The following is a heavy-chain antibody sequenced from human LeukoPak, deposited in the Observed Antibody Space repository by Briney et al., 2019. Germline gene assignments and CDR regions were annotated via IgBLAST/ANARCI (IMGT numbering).Heavy chain of an antibody. CDR2: IYYSGST. CDR3: ARDLYSGYYKTFDY. D-gene: IGHD3-22*01. V-gene: IGHV4-31*03. CDR1: GGSISSGGYY. Sequence: SETLSLTCTVSGGSISSGGYYWSWIRQHPGKGLEWIGYIYYSGSTYYNPSLKSRVTISVDTSKNQFSLKLSSVTAADTAVYYCARDLYSGYYKTFDYWGQGTLVTVSS. J-gene: IGHJ4*02.